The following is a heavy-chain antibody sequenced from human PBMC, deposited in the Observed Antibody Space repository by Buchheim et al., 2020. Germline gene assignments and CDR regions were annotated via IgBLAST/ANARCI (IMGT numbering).Heavy chain of an antibody. D-gene: IGHD3-16*01. CDR2: IRSDGGVT. V-gene: IGHV3-74*01. Sequence: EVQLVESGGGLVQPGGSLRLSCAASGLTFNTYWMHWVRQAPGKGLVWVSRIRSDGGVTNYADSVKGRFTISRDDAKNTLYLQMNGLRAEDTAMYYCASGWGGDNSVWGYWGQGTL. CDR3: ASGWGGDNSVWGY. CDR1: GLTFNTYW. J-gene: IGHJ4*02.